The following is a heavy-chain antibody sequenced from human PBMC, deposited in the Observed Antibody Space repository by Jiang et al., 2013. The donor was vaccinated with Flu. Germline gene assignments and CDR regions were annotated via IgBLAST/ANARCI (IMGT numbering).Heavy chain of an antibody. J-gene: IGHJ6*02. CDR2: IDWDEDK. V-gene: IGHV2-70*04. Sequence: KPTQTLTLTCTFSGFSLSTSGMRVSWIRQSPGKALEWLARIDWDEDKFYSTSLKTRLTISKDTSKNQVVLTMTNMEPVDTATYYCARDLYTVTDDGYSYYGMDVWGQGTTVTVSS. D-gene: IGHD4-17*01. CDR3: ARDLYTVTDDGYSYYGMDV. CDR1: GFSLSTSGMR.